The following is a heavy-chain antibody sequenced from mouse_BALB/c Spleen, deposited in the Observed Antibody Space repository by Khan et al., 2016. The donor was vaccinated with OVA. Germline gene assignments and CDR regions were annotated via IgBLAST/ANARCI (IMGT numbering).Heavy chain of an antibody. J-gene: IGHJ3*01. D-gene: IGHD2-14*01. Sequence: VQLQEFGAELARPGASVKMSCKASGYTFTSYTIHWIKERPGQGLEWIGYINPSNGYTNYNQKFKDKATLTTDKSSTTAYLQLSSLTSDDSAVYNCVRDGAYHRNDGWFAYWGQGTLVTVSA. CDR2: INPSNGYT. CDR1: GYTFTSYT. V-gene: IGHV1-4*01. CDR3: VRDGAYHRNDGWFAY.